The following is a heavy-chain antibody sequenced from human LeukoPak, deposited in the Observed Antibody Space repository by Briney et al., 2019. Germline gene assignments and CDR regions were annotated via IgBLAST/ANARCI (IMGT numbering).Heavy chain of an antibody. CDR3: AKKRGYNYGDFDY. D-gene: IGHD5-18*01. V-gene: IGHV3-23*01. CDR1: GFTSSSYA. CDR2: ISGSGDST. Sequence: GGSLRLSCAASGFTSSSYAMNWVRQAPGKGLEWVSTISGSGDSTYYADSVKGRFTISRDNSKNTLYLQMNSLRAEDTAVYYCAKKRGYNYGDFDYWGQGTLVTVSS. J-gene: IGHJ4*02.